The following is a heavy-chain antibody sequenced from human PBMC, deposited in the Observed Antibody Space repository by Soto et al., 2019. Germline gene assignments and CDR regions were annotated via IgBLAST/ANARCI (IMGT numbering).Heavy chain of an antibody. D-gene: IGHD3-16*01. J-gene: IGHJ4*02. CDR1: GGSFSSYY. V-gene: IGHV4-34*01. CDR3: ALGEVVATFDY. CDR2: INHSGTT. Sequence: PSETLSLTCAVYGGSFSSYYLSWIRQPPGKGLEWIGEINHSGTTNYNPSLKSRVTISVDTSKNQFSLKLSSVTAADTAVYYCALGEVVATFDYWGQGTLVTVSS.